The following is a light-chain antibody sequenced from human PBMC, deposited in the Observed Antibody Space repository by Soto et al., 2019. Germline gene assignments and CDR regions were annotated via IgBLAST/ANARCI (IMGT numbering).Light chain of an antibody. Sequence: DIQLTQSPSFLSASVGDRVSITCQASQGISSYLAWYQQKPGKAPKLLIYAASTLQSGVPSRFSGSGSGTEFTLTLSSLQPEDFATYYCQQLNSYPPTFGPGTKVDIK. CDR1: QGISSY. J-gene: IGKJ3*01. V-gene: IGKV1-9*01. CDR2: AAS. CDR3: QQLNSYPPT.